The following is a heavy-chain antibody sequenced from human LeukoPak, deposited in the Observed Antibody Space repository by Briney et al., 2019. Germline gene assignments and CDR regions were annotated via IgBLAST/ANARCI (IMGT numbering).Heavy chain of an antibody. CDR3: AKVMIWFGKLSQTYGMDV. Sequence: GGSLRLSCAASGFTFSSYAMSWVRQAPGKGLEWVSAISGSGGSTYYADSVKGRFTISRDNSKNTLYLQMNSLRAEDTAVYYCAKVMIWFGKLSQTYGMDVWGQGTTVTVSS. J-gene: IGHJ6*02. V-gene: IGHV3-23*01. D-gene: IGHD3-10*01. CDR1: GFTFSSYA. CDR2: ISGSGGST.